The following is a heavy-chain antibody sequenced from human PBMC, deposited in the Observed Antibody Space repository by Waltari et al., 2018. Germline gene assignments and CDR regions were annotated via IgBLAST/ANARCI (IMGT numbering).Heavy chain of an antibody. CDR3: ARAADGWYFDL. CDR1: GGSIGRNF. J-gene: IGHJ2*01. CDR2: IYSTGST. V-gene: IGHV4-4*07. Sequence: QVQLQESGPGLVKPSETLSVTCSVSGGSIGRNFWIWVRQPAGKGLERIGRIYSTGSTDYRPSLKTRLFMSVDMSLNQFSLKLRSVTAADTAVYYCARAADGWYFDLWGRGTLVAVSS.